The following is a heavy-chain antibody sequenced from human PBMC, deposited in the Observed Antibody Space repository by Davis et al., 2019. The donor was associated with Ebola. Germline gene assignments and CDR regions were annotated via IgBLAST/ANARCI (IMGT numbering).Heavy chain of an antibody. V-gene: IGHV4-4*02. J-gene: IGHJ4*02. D-gene: IGHD1-26*01. CDR2: ISHSGST. CDR3: ARDRGWELLAYFDY. CDR1: GGSISSSNW. Sequence: MPSETLSLTCAVSGGSISSSNWWSCVRQPTGKGLEWVAEISHSGSTNYNPSLKSRVNISVDKSKNQFSLKLSSVTAADTAVYYCARDRGWELLAYFDYWGQGTLVTVSS.